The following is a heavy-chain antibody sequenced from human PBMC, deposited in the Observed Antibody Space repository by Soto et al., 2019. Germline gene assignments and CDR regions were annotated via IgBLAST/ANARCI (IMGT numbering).Heavy chain of an antibody. CDR1: GGSISSYY. Sequence: PSETLSLTCTVSGGSISSYYCSWIRQPAGKGLEWIGRIYTSGSTNYNPSLKSRVTMSVDTSKNQFSLKLSSVTAADTAVYYCARVRIAARTGAYGMDVWGQGTTVTVYS. CDR2: IYTSGST. CDR3: ARVRIAARTGAYGMDV. J-gene: IGHJ6*02. D-gene: IGHD6-6*01. V-gene: IGHV4-4*07.